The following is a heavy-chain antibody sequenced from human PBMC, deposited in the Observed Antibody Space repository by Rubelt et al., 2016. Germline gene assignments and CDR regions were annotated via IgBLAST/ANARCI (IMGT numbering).Heavy chain of an antibody. D-gene: IGHD6-13*01. Sequence: QLQLQESGPGLVKPSETLSLTCTVSGGSISSSSYYWGWIRQPPGKGLEWIGEIYHSGNTNYNPSLKSRVTISVDTSKNQFSLKLSSVTAADTAVYYCARGFGVAAAPSGYSHYYGMDVWGQGTTVTVSS. V-gene: IGHV4-39*07. J-gene: IGHJ6*02. CDR3: ARGFGVAAAPSGYSHYYGMDV. CDR2: IYHSGNT. CDR1: GGSISSSSYY.